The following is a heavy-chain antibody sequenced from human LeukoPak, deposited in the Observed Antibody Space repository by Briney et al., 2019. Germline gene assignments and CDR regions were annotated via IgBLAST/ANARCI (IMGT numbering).Heavy chain of an antibody. CDR1: GYTFTSYY. J-gene: IGHJ5*02. CDR3: ARDNSVEDTAWWFDP. Sequence: ASVKVSCKASGYTFTSYYMHWVRQAPGQGLEWMGIINPSGGSTSYAQKLQGRVTMTTDTSTSTAYMELRSLRSEDTAVYYCARDNSVEDTAWWFDPWGQGTLVTVSS. V-gene: IGHV1-46*01. CDR2: INPSGGST. D-gene: IGHD4-23*01.